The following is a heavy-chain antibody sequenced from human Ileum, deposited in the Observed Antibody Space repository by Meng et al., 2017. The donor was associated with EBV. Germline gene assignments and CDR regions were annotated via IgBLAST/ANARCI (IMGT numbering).Heavy chain of an antibody. V-gene: IGHV1-8*01. Sequence: QVQLVQSGAEGXXXXXXVKXSXKASGFTFTTFEINWVRQAPGQGLEWMGWINPNSGNSGFAQKFQGRVTMTRDTSTSTAYMELSSLRDEDTAVYYCARGVTHSSSWEPGYWGQGTLVTVSS. CDR2: INPNSGNS. J-gene: IGHJ4*02. CDR1: GFTFTTFE. D-gene: IGHD6-13*01. CDR3: ARGVTHSSSWEPGY.